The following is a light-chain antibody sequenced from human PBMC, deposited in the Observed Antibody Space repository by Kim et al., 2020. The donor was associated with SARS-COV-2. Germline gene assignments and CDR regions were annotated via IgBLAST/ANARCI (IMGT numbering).Light chain of an antibody. CDR1: SSNIGTNY. V-gene: IGLV1-51*01. CDR3: GTWDNSLNTGV. Sequence: GQKGTLSCSGSSSNIGTNYVSWYQQLPGTAPRLLIYDNNKRPSGIPDRFSGSKSGTSATLGITGLQTGDEADYYCGTWDNSLNTGVFGTGTKVTVL. J-gene: IGLJ1*01. CDR2: DNN.